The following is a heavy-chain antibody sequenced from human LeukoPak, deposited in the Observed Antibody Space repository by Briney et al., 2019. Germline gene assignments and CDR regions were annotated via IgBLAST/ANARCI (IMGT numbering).Heavy chain of an antibody. CDR3: ARSNQKWKPYYGFDY. J-gene: IGHJ4*02. V-gene: IGHV4-34*12. D-gene: IGHD4-17*01. CDR1: GGSFSGYY. Sequence: PETLSLTCADHGGSFSGYYWSWIRDPLGKGLWWIGEIIHIGSTNYNTSRKSRVTISVDTSKNQFSLKLSSVTAADTAVYYCARSNQKWKPYYGFDYWGQGTLVTVSS. CDR2: IIHIGST.